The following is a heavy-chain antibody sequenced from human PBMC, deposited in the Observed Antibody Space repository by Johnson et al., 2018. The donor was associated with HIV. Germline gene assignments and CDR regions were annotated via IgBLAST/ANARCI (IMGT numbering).Heavy chain of an antibody. CDR2: IKSKTDGGTT. J-gene: IGHJ3*02. CDR1: GFTFSGSA. D-gene: IGHD6-13*01. V-gene: IGHV3-73*01. Sequence: VQLVESGGGLVQPGGSLKLSCAASGFTFSGSAMHWVRQASGKGLEWVGRIKSKTDGGTTDYAAPVKGRFTISRDNSKNTLYLQMNSLRAEDTAVYYCARDGGFDDSSWSMEMGGAVDIWGQGTMVTVSS. CDR3: ARDGGFDDSSWSMEMGGAVDI.